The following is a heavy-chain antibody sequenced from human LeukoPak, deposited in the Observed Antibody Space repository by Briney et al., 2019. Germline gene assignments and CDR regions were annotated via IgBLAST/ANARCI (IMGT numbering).Heavy chain of an antibody. V-gene: IGHV3-23*01. J-gene: IGHJ4*02. CDR3: ARDYIAAIGFDY. CDR2: ISASGDAA. CDR1: GFTFSSYA. Sequence: AGGSLRLSCAASGFTFSSYAMSWVRQAPGKGLEWVSAISASGDAAFYADSVKGRFTISRDNSKNTVHLQMNSLRAEDTAAYYCARDYIAAIGFDYWGQGTLVSVSS. D-gene: IGHD6-13*01.